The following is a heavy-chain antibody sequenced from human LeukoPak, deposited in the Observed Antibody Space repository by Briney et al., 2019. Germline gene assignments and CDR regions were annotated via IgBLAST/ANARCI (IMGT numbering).Heavy chain of an antibody. Sequence: ASVKVSCKAAGYSFTDFYIHWVRQAPGQGPEWMGWINPNSGGTDYSQKFQGRVTMTRDTSISTAYMELSRLRSDDTAIYYCARGPLLWFGHDDWGQGTLVTVSS. V-gene: IGHV1-2*02. CDR1: GYSFTDFY. J-gene: IGHJ1*01. CDR2: INPNSGGT. D-gene: IGHD3-10*01. CDR3: ARGPLLWFGHDD.